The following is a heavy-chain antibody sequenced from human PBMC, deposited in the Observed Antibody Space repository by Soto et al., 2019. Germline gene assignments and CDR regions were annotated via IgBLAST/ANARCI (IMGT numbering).Heavy chain of an antibody. CDR2: ISYSGTP. Sequence: PSQTLSVTCTASADSLRRDYWRWIRQPPGKILEWIAYISYSGTPNYNPSLKSRFPIPLDTSNNQLSMKMTYVNDADTDMYYFVKGLNHYGRGTLKIDYCGRGTLV. D-gene: IGHD3-10*02. J-gene: IGHJ4*02. V-gene: IGHV4-59*01. CDR3: VKGLNHYGRGTLKIDY. CDR1: ADSLRRDY.